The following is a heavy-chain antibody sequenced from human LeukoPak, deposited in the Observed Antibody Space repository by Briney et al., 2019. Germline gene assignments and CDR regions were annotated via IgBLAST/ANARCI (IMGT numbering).Heavy chain of an antibody. V-gene: IGHV4-4*07. J-gene: IGHJ6*03. CDR1: GGSISSYY. Sequence: SETLSLTCTVSGGSISSYYWSWIRQPPGKGLEWIGRIYTSGSTNYNPSLKSRVTISVDKSKNQFSLKLSSVTAADTAVYYCARERGYSSSWTDYYYYMDVWGKGTTVTVSS. CDR2: IYTSGST. CDR3: ARERGYSSSWTDYYYYMDV. D-gene: IGHD6-13*01.